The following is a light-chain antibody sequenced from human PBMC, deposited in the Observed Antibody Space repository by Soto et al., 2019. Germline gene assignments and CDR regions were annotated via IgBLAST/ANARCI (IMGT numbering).Light chain of an antibody. CDR2: LSS. Sequence: DIVMTQSPLSLPVTPGEPASISCRSSQSLLHSNGYNYLNWYLQKPGQSPQVLIYLSSNRASGVPDRFSGSGSGTDCTLKISRVEAEDVGLYYCMQALQTPWTFGQGTKVEIK. CDR1: QSLLHSNGYNY. CDR3: MQALQTPWT. J-gene: IGKJ1*01. V-gene: IGKV2-28*01.